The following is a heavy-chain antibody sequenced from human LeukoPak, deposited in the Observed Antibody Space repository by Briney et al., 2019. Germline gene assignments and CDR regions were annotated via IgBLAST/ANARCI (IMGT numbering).Heavy chain of an antibody. CDR3: ARDRGGSSPFNWFDP. J-gene: IGHJ5*02. CDR1: GGSLSGYY. V-gene: IGHV4-34*01. CDR2: INHSGST. Sequence: TSETLSLTCGVYGGSLSGYYWSWIRQPPGKGLEWIGEINHSGSTNYNPSLKSRVTISVDTSKNQFTLKLTSVTAADTAVYYCARDRGGSSPFNWFDPWGQGTLVTVSS. D-gene: IGHD6-13*01.